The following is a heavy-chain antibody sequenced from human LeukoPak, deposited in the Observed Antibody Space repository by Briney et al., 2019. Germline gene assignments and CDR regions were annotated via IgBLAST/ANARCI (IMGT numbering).Heavy chain of an antibody. CDR3: ARDLETGAFDI. V-gene: IGHV3-23*01. D-gene: IGHD1-14*01. Sequence: PGGSLRLSCAASGFTFNSYSMNWVRQAPGKGLEWVSGISGSGDYTYYADSVKGRFTISRDNSKNTLYLQMNSLRAEDTAVYYCARDLETGAFDIWGQGTMATVSS. CDR1: GFTFNSYS. CDR2: ISGSGDYT. J-gene: IGHJ3*02.